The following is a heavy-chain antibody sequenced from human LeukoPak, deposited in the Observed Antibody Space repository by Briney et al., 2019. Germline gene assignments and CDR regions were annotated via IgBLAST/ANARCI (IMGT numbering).Heavy chain of an antibody. CDR1: GFTFSSYS. CDR2: ISSSSSTI. V-gene: IGHV3-48*01. CDR3: ARDQYGSGIDY. J-gene: IGHJ4*02. Sequence: PGGSLRLSCAASGFTFSSYSMNWVRQAPGKGLEWVSYISSSSSTIYYADSVKGRFTISRDNAKNSLYLQMNSLRAEDTAVYYCARDQYGSGIDYWGQGTLVTVSS. D-gene: IGHD3-10*01.